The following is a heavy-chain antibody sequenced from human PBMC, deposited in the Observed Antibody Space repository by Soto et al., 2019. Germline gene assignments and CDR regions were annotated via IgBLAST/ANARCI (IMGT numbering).Heavy chain of an antibody. J-gene: IGHJ4*02. CDR3: ARGVAVAGDYFDY. V-gene: IGHV4-34*01. CDR1: GGSFSGYY. CDR2: INHSGST. Sequence: SETLSLTCAVYGGSFSGYYWSWIRQPPGKGLEWIGEINHSGSTNYNPSLKSRVTISVDTSKNQFSLKLSSVTAADTAVYYCARGVAVAGDYFDYWGQGTLVNVSS. D-gene: IGHD6-19*01.